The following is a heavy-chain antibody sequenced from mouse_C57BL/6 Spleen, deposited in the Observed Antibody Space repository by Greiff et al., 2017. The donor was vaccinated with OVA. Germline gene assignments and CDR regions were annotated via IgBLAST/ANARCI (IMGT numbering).Heavy chain of an antibody. CDR1: GFNIKDYY. V-gene: IGHV14-2*01. D-gene: IGHD1-1*01. Sequence: VQLQQSGAELVKPGASVKLSCTASGFNIKDYYMHWVKQRTEQGLEWIGRIDPEDGETKYAPKFQGKATITADTASNTAYLQLSSLTSEDTAVYYCARDYGSSYDDYAMDYWGQGTSVTVSS. CDR2: IDPEDGET. J-gene: IGHJ4*01. CDR3: ARDYGSSYDDYAMDY.